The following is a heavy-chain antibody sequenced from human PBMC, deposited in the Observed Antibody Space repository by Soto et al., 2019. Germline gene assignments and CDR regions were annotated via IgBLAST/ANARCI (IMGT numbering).Heavy chain of an antibody. V-gene: IGHV3-23*01. CDR3: AKDPSGNYVGAFGM. J-gene: IGHJ3*02. D-gene: IGHD3-10*02. CDR2: ISSSGDRT. CDR1: GFAFSPYA. Sequence: EVHLLESGGGLTQPGGSLRLSCVTSGFAFSPYAMSWVRQAPGKGPEWVSSISSSGDRTYYADSVKGRFTISRDNSKNMLYLQMSSLRADDTALYYCAKDPSGNYVGAFGMRGHGTMVTVSS.